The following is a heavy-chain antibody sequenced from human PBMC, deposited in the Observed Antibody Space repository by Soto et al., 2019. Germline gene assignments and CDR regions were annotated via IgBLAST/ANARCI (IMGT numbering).Heavy chain of an antibody. V-gene: IGHV4-59*08. CDR2: INYSGDT. J-gene: IGHJ5*02. CDR3: ARYITVSDQRGVRWFDP. Sequence: QVQLQESGPGLVKSSETLSLTCTVSSGSISNYYWSWIRQPPGKGLEWIGSINYSGDTNYNPSLKSRLTISVDATKHQLSLKLSSVSVADTAVYYWARYITVSDQRGVRWFDPWGQGTLVTVSS. CDR1: SGSISNYY. D-gene: IGHD1-1*01.